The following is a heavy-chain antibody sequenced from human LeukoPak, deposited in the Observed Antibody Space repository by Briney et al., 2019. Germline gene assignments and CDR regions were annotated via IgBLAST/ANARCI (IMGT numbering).Heavy chain of an antibody. CDR3: FGITVTDVPY. V-gene: IGHV3-30*02. J-gene: IGHJ4*02. CDR2: IRYDGSNK. CDR1: GLPFSHSG. Sequence: GGSLRLSCAASGLPFSHSGMHWVRQAPGKGLEWVAFIRYDGSNKYYADSVKGRFTISRDNSRNALYLQMNSLRGEDTAVYYCFGITVTDVPYWGQGTLVTVSS. D-gene: IGHD1-7*01.